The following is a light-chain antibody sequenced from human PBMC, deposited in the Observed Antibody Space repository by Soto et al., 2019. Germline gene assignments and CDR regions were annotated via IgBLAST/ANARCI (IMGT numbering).Light chain of an antibody. CDR1: HSVLYSFTNKNY. CDR2: GSS. Sequence: DIVITQSPDSLAVSLVQMSTINSKSIHSVLYSFTNKNYLAGYQPHHGQPPRFLTYGSSTRATRIPARFSGSGSRTEISLSLRRLQSADFAVYYCQPYSKWPINFGQGTRLEIK. J-gene: IGKJ5*01. CDR3: QPYSKWPIN. V-gene: IGKV4-1*01.